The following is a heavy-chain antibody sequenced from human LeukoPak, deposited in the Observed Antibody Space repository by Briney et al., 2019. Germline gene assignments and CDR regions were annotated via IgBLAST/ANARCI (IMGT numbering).Heavy chain of an antibody. V-gene: IGHV1-2*04. D-gene: IGHD5-12*01. J-gene: IGHJ3*02. CDR2: INPNSGGT. Sequence: ASVKVSCKASGYTFTGYYMHWVRQAPGQGLEWMGWINPNSGGTNYAQKFQGWVTMTRDTSISTAYMEPSRLRSDDTAVYYCARLSGYDPDDAFDIWGQGTMVTVSS. CDR1: GYTFTGYY. CDR3: ARLSGYDPDDAFDI.